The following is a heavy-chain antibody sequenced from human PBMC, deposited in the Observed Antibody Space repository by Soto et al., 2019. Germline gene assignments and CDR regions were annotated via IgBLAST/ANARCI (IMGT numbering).Heavy chain of an antibody. CDR3: ARDPKRRDGYNFDS. CDR1: GFIFTDYS. Sequence: QVQLVESGGGLVEPGGSLRLSCVASGFIFTDYSMTWIRQAPGKGLEWVSYITTGGETTLYADSVKGRFTISRDNAKKALSLEMNSLRVDDTAVYYCARDPKRRDGYNFDSWGPGTLVTVSS. J-gene: IGHJ4*02. V-gene: IGHV3-11*01. CDR2: ITTGGETT. D-gene: IGHD5-12*01.